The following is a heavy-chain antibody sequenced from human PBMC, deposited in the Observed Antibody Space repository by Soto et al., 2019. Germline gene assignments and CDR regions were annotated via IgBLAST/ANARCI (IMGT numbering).Heavy chain of an antibody. CDR3: ARDKITGLFDY. CDR1: GDSISSYY. J-gene: IGHJ4*02. Sequence: SETLSLTCTVSGDSISSYYWTWIRQPPGKGLEWIGCLYNSGSTNYNPSLKSRVTISVDTSKNQFSLKLTSVTAADTAVYYCARDKITGLFDYWGQGTLVTVSS. CDR2: LYNSGST. V-gene: IGHV4-59*12. D-gene: IGHD2-8*02.